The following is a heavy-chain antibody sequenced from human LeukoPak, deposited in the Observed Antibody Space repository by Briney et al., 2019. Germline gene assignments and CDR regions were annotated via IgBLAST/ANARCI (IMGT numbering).Heavy chain of an antibody. CDR2: TYYRSKWYS. CDR1: GDSVSSNSAT. Sequence: SQTLSLTCAISGDSVSSNSATWNWVRQSPSRGLEWLGRTYYRSKWYSDYAVSVKSRVTINPDTSKNQFSLQLNSVTPEDTAVYYCGRLVRGSIDYWGQGTLVTVSS. CDR3: GRLVRGSIDY. V-gene: IGHV6-1*01. D-gene: IGHD1-26*01. J-gene: IGHJ4*02.